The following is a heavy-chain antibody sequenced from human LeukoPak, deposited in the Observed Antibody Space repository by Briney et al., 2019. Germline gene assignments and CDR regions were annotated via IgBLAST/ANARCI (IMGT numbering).Heavy chain of an antibody. J-gene: IGHJ4*02. Sequence: ASVKVSCKASGGTFSSYAISWVRQAPGQGLEWMGRIIPILGIANYAQKSQGRVTMTTDTSTSTAYMELRSLRSDDTAVYYCARSADSRGYDFLDYWGQGSLVTVS. CDR3: ARSADSRGYDFLDY. D-gene: IGHD3-22*01. CDR2: IIPILGIA. V-gene: IGHV1-69*04. CDR1: GGTFSSYA.